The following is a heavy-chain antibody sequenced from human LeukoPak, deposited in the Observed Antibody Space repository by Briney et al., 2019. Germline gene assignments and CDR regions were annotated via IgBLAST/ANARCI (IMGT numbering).Heavy chain of an antibody. J-gene: IGHJ2*01. CDR2: IGSRSTFI. CDR1: GFTFSAYD. D-gene: IGHD3-9*01. Sequence: QSGGSLRLSCAASGFTFSAYDMNWVRQAPGEGLEWISYIGSRSTFIYYADSVKGRFTISRDDAKNSLYLQMNSLRAEDTAVYYCVSIGLRYYPYFDLWGRGTLVTVSS. CDR3: VSIGLRYYPYFDL. V-gene: IGHV3-48*04.